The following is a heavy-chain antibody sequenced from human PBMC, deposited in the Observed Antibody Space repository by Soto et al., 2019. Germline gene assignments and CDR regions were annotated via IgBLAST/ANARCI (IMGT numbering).Heavy chain of an antibody. J-gene: IGHJ6*03. D-gene: IGHD3-9*01. V-gene: IGHV4-4*02. CDR3: ARLSVLTGSSPEYYYYYMDV. CDR2: IYHSGST. Sequence: SETLSLTCAVSSGSISSSNWWSWVRQPPGKGLEWIGEIYHSGSTNYNPSLKSRVTISVDKSKNQFSLKLSSVTAADTAVYYCARLSVLTGSSPEYYYYYMDVWGKGITVTVSS. CDR1: SGSISSSNW.